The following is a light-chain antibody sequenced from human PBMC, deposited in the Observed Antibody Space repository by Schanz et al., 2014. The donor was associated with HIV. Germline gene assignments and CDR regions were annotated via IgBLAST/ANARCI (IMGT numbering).Light chain of an antibody. J-gene: IGKJ2*01. V-gene: IGKV1-5*03. CDR3: QQYNTYLYT. CDR2: KAS. CDR1: QSVSPW. Sequence: DIQMTQSPSTLSASVGDRVTLTCRASQSVSPWLAWYQQKPGKAPNLLIYKASTLKSGVPSRFSGSGSGTEFTLTISNLQPDDFATYFCQQYNTYLYTFGQGTKLEIK.